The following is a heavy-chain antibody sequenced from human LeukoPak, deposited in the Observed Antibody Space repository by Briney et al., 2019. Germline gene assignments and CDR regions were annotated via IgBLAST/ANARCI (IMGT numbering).Heavy chain of an antibody. D-gene: IGHD3-16*01. CDR1: GLTSIAYA. V-gene: IGHV3-23*01. CDR3: ARNQQLGGHSYYYYGMDV. CDR2: ISGGGVTT. Sequence: GGSLRLSCVGSGLTSIAYALTWARQAPGKGLEWVSGISGGGVTTYYADSVKGRFTISRDNSKNTLYLQMNSLRADDTAIYYCARNQQLGGHSYYYYGMDVWGQGTTVTVSS. J-gene: IGHJ6*02.